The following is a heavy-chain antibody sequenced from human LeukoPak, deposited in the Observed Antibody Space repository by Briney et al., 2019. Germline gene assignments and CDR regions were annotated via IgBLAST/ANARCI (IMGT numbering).Heavy chain of an antibody. J-gene: IGHJ4*02. D-gene: IGHD4-17*01. CDR3: AKHSMDYGDYVGEDY. CDR1: GFTFSSYS. V-gene: IGHV3-21*01. CDR2: ISSSSSYI. Sequence: PGGSLRLSCAASGFTFSSYSMNWVRPAPGKGMEWVSSISSSSSYIYYADSVKGRFNISRDNAKNALYLQMNSLRAEDTAVYYCAKHSMDYGDYVGEDYWGQGTLVTVSS.